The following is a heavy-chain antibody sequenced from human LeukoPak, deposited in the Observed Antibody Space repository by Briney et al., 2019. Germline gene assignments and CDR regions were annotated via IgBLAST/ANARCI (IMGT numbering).Heavy chain of an antibody. J-gene: IGHJ4*02. CDR3: ARTRDGYNNPIDY. V-gene: IGHV4-39*07. CDR2: IYYSGST. D-gene: IGHD5-24*01. CDR1: GGSISSSSYY. Sequence: SQPLSLTCTVSGGSISSSSYYWGWIRQPPGKGLEWIGSIYYSGSTYYNPSLKSRVTISVDTSKNQFSLKLSSVTAADTAVYYCARTRDGYNNPIDYWGQGTLVTVSS.